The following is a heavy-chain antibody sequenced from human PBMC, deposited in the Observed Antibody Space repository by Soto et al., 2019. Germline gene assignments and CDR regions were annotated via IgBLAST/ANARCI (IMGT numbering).Heavy chain of an antibody. D-gene: IGHD6-19*01. CDR1: GDSVSSNSAA. J-gene: IGHJ6*02. CDR2: TYYRSKWYN. CDR3: ARASAVPGTSYFYYGLDV. Sequence: QVQLQQSGPGLVKPSQTLSLTCAISGDSVSSNSAAWNWIRQSPSRGLEWLGRTYYRSKWYNDYAVSVESRITINPDTSKKQFSLQLNSVTPEDTAVYYCARASAVPGTSYFYYGLDVWGQGTTVTVSS. V-gene: IGHV6-1*01.